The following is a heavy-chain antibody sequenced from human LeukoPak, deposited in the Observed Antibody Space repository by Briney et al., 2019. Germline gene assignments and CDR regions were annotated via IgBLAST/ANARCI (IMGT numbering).Heavy chain of an antibody. CDR1: GLTFDKAW. D-gene: IGHD4-23*01. J-gene: IGHJ4*02. V-gene: IGHV3-15*01. CDR3: TTGPGNSGY. CDR2: IKSKNVGETT. Sequence: GGSLRLSCVVSGLTFDKAWMSWVRQAPGKGLEWVGRIKSKNVGETTEYAAPVQGRFTISRDDSKNTVYLQMSNLKTEDTAVYYCTTGPGNSGYWGQGTLVTVSS.